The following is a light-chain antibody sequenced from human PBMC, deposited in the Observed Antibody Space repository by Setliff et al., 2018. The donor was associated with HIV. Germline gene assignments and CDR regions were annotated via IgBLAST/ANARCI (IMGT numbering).Light chain of an antibody. Sequence: ALTQPASVSGSPGQSITISCTGTSSDVGGYNYVSWYQQHPGKAPKLMIYEVSNRPSGVSNRFSGSKSGNTASLTISGLQAEDEADYYCSSYTSSSTPYVFGTGTKVTVL. J-gene: IGLJ1*01. CDR3: SSYTSSSTPYV. CDR1: SSDVGGYNY. V-gene: IGLV2-14*01. CDR2: EVS.